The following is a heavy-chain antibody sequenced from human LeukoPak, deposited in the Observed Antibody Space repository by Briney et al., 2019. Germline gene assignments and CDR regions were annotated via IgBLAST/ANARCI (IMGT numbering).Heavy chain of an antibody. V-gene: IGHV1-2*02. D-gene: IGHD4-17*01. CDR1: GYTFTGYY. CDR3: ARLRYGDEGNYFDY. CDR2: INPNSGGT. Sequence: ASVKVSCKSSGYTFTGYYMHWLRQPPGQGLEWMGWINPNSGGTNYAQKFQGRVTMTRDTSISTAYMEMSRLRSDDTAVYYCARLRYGDEGNYFDYWGQGTLVTVSS. J-gene: IGHJ4*02.